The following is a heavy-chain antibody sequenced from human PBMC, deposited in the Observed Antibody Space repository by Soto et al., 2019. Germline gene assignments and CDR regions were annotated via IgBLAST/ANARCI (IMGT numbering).Heavy chain of an antibody. J-gene: IGHJ4*02. CDR2: IYYSGST. V-gene: IGHV4-39*01. Sequence: QLQLQESGPGLVKPSETLSLTCTVSGGSISSSSYYWGWIRQPPGKGLEWIGRIYYSGSTYYNPAPNCRITISVDPSKYLFALKLSSVTAAHPGVYYCARLRSRLLLCFDYWDQGTLV. CDR3: ARLRSRLLLCFDY. CDR1: GGSISSSSYY. D-gene: IGHD1-26*01.